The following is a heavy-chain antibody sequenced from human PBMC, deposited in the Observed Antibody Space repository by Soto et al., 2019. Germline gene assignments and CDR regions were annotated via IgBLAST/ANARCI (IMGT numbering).Heavy chain of an antibody. D-gene: IGHD5-12*01. J-gene: IGHJ4*02. Sequence: EVQLVESGGGLIQPGGSLRFSCVVSGFTVSSSNYMSWVRQAPGKGLEWVSVIYTGGTTYYADSVKGRFTISRDNSKNTLYLQMNSLRAEDTAVYYCHGYGYWGQGTLVTVSS. CDR2: IYTGGTT. CDR3: HGYGY. CDR1: GFTVSSSNY. V-gene: IGHV3-53*01.